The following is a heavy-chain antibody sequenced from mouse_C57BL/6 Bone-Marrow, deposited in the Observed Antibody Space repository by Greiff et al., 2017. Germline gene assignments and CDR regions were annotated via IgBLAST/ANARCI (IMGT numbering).Heavy chain of an antibody. Sequence: EVNVVESEGGLVQPGSSMKLSCTASGFTFSDYYMAWVRQVPEKGLEWVANINYDGSSTYYLDSLKSRFIISRDNAKNILYLQMSSLKSEDTATYYCARAASIYYGYGFAYWGQGTLVTVSA. J-gene: IGHJ3*01. CDR2: INYDGSST. D-gene: IGHD2-2*01. V-gene: IGHV5-16*01. CDR1: GFTFSDYY. CDR3: ARAASIYYGYGFAY.